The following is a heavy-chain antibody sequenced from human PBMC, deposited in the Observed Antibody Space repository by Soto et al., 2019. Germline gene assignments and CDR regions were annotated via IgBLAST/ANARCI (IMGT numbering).Heavy chain of an antibody. J-gene: IGHJ6*02. Sequence: EVQLVESGGGLVQPGGSLRLSCAASGFTFSSYWMSWVRQAPGKGLEWVANIKQDGSEKYYVDSVNGRFTISRDNAKNSLYLQMNSLRAEDTAVYYCARALQYQYYYYYYGMDVWGQGTTVTVSS. CDR3: ARALQYQYYYYYYGMDV. V-gene: IGHV3-7*03. CDR2: IKQDGSEK. CDR1: GFTFSSYW. D-gene: IGHD2-2*01.